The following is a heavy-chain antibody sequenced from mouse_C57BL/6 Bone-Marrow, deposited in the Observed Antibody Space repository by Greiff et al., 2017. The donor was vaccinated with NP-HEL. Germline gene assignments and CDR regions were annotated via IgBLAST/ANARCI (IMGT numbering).Heavy chain of an antibody. Sequence: EVKVEESGEGLVKPGGSLKLSCAASGFTFSSYAMSWVRQTPEKRLEWVAYISSGGDYIYYADTVKGRFTISRDNARNTLYLQMSSLKSEDTAMYYCTREDYYGSSYVWYFDVWGTGTTVTVSS. V-gene: IGHV5-9-1*02. CDR2: ISSGGDYI. CDR3: TREDYYGSSYVWYFDV. J-gene: IGHJ1*03. D-gene: IGHD1-1*01. CDR1: GFTFSSYA.